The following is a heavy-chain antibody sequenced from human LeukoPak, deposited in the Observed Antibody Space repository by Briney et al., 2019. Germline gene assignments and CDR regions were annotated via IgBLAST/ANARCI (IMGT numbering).Heavy chain of an antibody. Sequence: ASVKVSCKASGYTFTDYYIHWVRQAPGQGLEWMGWINPNSGGTNYAQRFQGRVTMTRDTSISTLYMELSRLRSDDTAVYYCARSGRGTYYYFDLWGLGTLVTVSS. CDR3: ARSGRGTYYYFDL. CDR2: INPNSGGT. V-gene: IGHV1-2*02. CDR1: GYTFTDYY. D-gene: IGHD5-12*01. J-gene: IGHJ4*02.